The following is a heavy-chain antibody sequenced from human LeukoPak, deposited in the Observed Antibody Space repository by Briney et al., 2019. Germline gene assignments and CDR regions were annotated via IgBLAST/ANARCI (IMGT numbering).Heavy chain of an antibody. J-gene: IGHJ5*02. CDR3: ARAGGGGNSVNWFDP. V-gene: IGHV1-2*02. D-gene: IGHD4-23*01. CDR1: GYTFTGYY. CDR2: INPNNGGT. Sequence: APVKVSCKASGYTFTGYYMHWVRQAPGQGLEWMGWINPNNGGTNYAQKFQGRVSMTRDTSISTAYMELSRLRSDDTAVYYCARAGGGGNSVNWFDPWGQGTLVTVSS.